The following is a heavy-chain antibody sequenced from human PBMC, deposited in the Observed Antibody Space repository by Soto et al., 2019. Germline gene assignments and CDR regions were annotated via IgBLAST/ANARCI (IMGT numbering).Heavy chain of an antibody. CDR1: GGPISGSYYY. J-gene: IGHJ4*02. CDR3: ASSQKGYNWNYFDH. V-gene: IGHV4-39*01. D-gene: IGHD1-20*01. CDR2: VFYTGFT. Sequence: SETLSLTCAVSGGPISGSYYYWGWLRQSPGRGPEWIGSVFYTGFTSYNPSLESRVSVSVDTSKNQFSLKVSAVTAADTAVYYCASSQKGYNWNYFDHWGQGALVTVSS.